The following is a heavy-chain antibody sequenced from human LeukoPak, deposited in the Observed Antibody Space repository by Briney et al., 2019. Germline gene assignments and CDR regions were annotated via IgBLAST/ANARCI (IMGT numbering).Heavy chain of an antibody. Sequence: ASVKVSCKASGGTFSSYAISWVRQAPGQGLEWMGRIIPIFGTANYAQKFQGRVTITTDESTSTAYMELSSLRSEDTAVYYCARHSWDIVLMVYVNWFDPWGQGTLVTVSS. CDR1: GGTFSSYA. J-gene: IGHJ5*02. V-gene: IGHV1-69*05. D-gene: IGHD2-8*01. CDR3: ARHSWDIVLMVYVNWFDP. CDR2: IIPIFGTA.